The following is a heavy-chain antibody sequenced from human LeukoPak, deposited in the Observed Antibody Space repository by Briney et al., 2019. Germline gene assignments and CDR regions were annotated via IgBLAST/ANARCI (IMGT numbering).Heavy chain of an antibody. D-gene: IGHD3-3*01. V-gene: IGHV3-30*04. CDR2: ISYDGSNK. Sequence: GGSLRLSCAASGFTFSSYAMHWVRQAPGKRLEWVAVISYDGSNKYYADSVKGRFTISRDNSKNTLYLQMNSLRAEDTAVYYCARDYDFWSGYYPLDYWGQGTLVTVSS. CDR3: ARDYDFWSGYYPLDY. CDR1: GFTFSSYA. J-gene: IGHJ4*02.